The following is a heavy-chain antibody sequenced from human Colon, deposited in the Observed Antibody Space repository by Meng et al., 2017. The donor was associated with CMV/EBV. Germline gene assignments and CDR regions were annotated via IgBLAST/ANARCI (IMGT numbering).Heavy chain of an antibody. D-gene: IGHD2-2*01. V-gene: IGHV1-18*01. CDR3: ARVVVIPADYYTMDV. Sequence: ASVKVSCKASGYTFTTYTMAWVRQAPGQGLEWMGLISPYNDNTKYAQRLQDRVTMTTDTSTRTAYMELRSLRSDDTAVYYCARVVVIPADYYTMDVWGQGTTVTVSS. CDR1: GYTFTTYT. CDR2: ISPYNDNT. J-gene: IGHJ6*02.